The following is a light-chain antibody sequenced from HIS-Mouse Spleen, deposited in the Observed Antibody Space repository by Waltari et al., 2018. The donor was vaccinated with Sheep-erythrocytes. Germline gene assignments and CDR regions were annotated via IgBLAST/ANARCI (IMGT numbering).Light chain of an antibody. V-gene: IGLV2-11*01. J-gene: IGLJ1*01. CDR2: DVS. CDR1: TSDFGGYNY. Sequence: QSALTQPRSVAGSPGPSVPIPCTGTTSDFGGYNYASWYQQHPGKAPKLMIYDVSKRPSGVPDRFSGSKSGNTASLTISGLQAEDEADYYCCSYAGSYNHVFATGTKVTV. CDR3: CSYAGSYNHV.